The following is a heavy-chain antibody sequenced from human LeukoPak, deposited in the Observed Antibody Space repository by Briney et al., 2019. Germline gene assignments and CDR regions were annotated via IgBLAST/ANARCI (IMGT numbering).Heavy chain of an antibody. CDR2: INPSGGST. J-gene: IGHJ4*02. CDR3: ARTPGGTYLFDY. CDR1: GYTFASYY. Sequence: ASVKVSCKASGYTFASYYMHWVRQAPGQGLEWMGIINPSGGSTSYAQKFQGRVTMTRDTSTSTVYMELSSLRSEDTAVYYCARTPGGTYLFDYWGQGTLVTVSS. V-gene: IGHV1-46*01. D-gene: IGHD3-16*01.